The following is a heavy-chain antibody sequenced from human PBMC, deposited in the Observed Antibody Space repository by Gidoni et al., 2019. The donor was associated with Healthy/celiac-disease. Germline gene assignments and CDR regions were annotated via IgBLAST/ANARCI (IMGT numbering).Heavy chain of an antibody. CDR1: GGSISSYY. J-gene: IGHJ4*02. D-gene: IGHD3-10*01. Sequence: QVQLQESGPGLVKPSETLSLTCTVSGGSISSYYWSWIRQPPGKGLEWIGYIYYSGSTNYNPSLKSRVTISVDTSKNQFSLKLSSVTAADTAVYYCARFNYYGSGSPYMGPDYWGQGTLVTVSS. CDR2: IYYSGST. CDR3: ARFNYYGSGSPYMGPDY. V-gene: IGHV4-59*01.